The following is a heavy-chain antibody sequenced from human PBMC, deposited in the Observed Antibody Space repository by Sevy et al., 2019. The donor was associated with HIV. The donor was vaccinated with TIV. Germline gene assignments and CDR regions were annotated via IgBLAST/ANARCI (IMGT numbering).Heavy chain of an antibody. CDR1: GYSFTSYW. V-gene: IGHV5-51*01. D-gene: IGHD2-15*01. CDR3: ARDLLGYCSGGSCGGLDY. J-gene: IGHJ4*02. CDR2: IYPGDSDT. Sequence: GESLKISCKGSGYSFTSYWIGWVRQMPGKGLEWMGIIYPGDSDTRYSPSFQGQVTISADKSISTAYLQWSSLKASDTAMYYCARDLLGYCSGGSCGGLDYWGQGTLVTVSS.